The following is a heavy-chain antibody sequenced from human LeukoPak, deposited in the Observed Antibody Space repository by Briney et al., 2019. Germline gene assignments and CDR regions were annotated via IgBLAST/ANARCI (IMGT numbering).Heavy chain of an antibody. CDR3: ATPSSSSWYGFDP. D-gene: IGHD6-13*01. CDR2: IDPNSGGT. Sequence: GASLKVSCKTSGYTFTGYYIHWVRQAPGQGLEWMGWIDPNSGGTNYAQKFQGRVTMTRGTSISTAYMELSKLTSADTAVYRCATPSSSSWYGFDPWGQGTLVTVSS. J-gene: IGHJ5*02. CDR1: GYTFTGYY. V-gene: IGHV1-2*02.